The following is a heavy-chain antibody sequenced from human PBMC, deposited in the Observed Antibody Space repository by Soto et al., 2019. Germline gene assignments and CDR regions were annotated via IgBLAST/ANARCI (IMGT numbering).Heavy chain of an antibody. V-gene: IGHV4-39*01. CDR2: IYYSGST. CDR1: GGSISSSSYF. J-gene: IGHJ4*02. D-gene: IGHD3-3*01. CDR3: ATITIFGVVPNYFDY. Sequence: PSETLSLTCTVSGGSISSSSYFWGWIRQPPGKGLEWIGSIYYSGSTYYNPSLKSRVIISVDTSKNQFSLKLSSVTAADTAVYYCATITIFGVVPNYFDYWGQGTQVTVSS.